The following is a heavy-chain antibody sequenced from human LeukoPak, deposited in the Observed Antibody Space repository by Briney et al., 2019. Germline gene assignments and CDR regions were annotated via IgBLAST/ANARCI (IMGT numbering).Heavy chain of an antibody. J-gene: IGHJ4*02. D-gene: IGHD1-26*01. CDR1: GFTFSRYG. Sequence: QPGRSLRLSCAASGFTFSRYGMHWVRQAPGKGLEWVAVIWYDGSRQYYADSVKGRFTISRDNSENTLYLQMNSLRAEDTAVYYCAKAEKTIWELPDYWGQGTLVTVSS. V-gene: IGHV3-33*06. CDR2: IWYDGSRQ. CDR3: AKAEKTIWELPDY.